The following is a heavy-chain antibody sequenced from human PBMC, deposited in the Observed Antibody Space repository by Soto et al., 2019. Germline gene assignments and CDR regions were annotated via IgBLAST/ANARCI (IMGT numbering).Heavy chain of an antibody. CDR1: GFTFSSYA. CDR3: AKMDAYAFDI. CDR2: ISGSGGNT. Sequence: GGSLRLSCAASGFTFSSYAMSWVRQAPVKGLEWVSAISGSGGNTYYADSVKGRFTISRDNSKNTLYLQMNSLRAEDTAVYYCAKMDAYAFDIWGQGTMVTVSS. D-gene: IGHD2-2*01. J-gene: IGHJ3*02. V-gene: IGHV3-23*01.